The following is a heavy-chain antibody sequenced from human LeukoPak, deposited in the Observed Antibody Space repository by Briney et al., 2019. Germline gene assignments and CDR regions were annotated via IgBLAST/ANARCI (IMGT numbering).Heavy chain of an antibody. CDR1: GFTFSIHA. Sequence: PGRSLRLSCTASGFTFSIHAMNWVRQAPGEGLEWVSAISGSGISTYYADSVKGRFTISRDNSKNTVYLQVNSLRVEDTAVYYCAKDQFGYNKSIDCWGQGILVTVSS. J-gene: IGHJ4*02. CDR3: AKDQFGYNKSIDC. V-gene: IGHV3-23*01. CDR2: ISGSGIST. D-gene: IGHD5-24*01.